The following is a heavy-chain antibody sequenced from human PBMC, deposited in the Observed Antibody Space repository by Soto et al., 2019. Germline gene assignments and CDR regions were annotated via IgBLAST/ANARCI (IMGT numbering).Heavy chain of an antibody. V-gene: IGHV3-23*01. CDR1: RFTFSSYA. Sequence: EVQLLESGGGLVQPGGSLRLSCAASRFTFSSYAMSWVRQAPGKGLEWVSAISGSGGSTYYADSVKGRFTISRDNSKNTLYLQMNSLRAEDTAVYYCARGQSVLRYFDWLLHYYYYMDVWGKGTTVTVSS. CDR2: ISGSGGST. J-gene: IGHJ6*03. D-gene: IGHD3-9*01. CDR3: ARGQSVLRYFDWLLHYYYYMDV.